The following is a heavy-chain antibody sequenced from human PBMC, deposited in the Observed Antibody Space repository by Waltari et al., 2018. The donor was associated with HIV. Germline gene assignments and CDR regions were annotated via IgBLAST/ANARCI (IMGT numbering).Heavy chain of an antibody. J-gene: IGHJ4*02. CDR3: ARYYDSSGYYLDY. D-gene: IGHD3-22*01. Sequence: QVQLQASGPGLVQPSQTLSLTGTVPGGPLRRGAYYLTWHRQHPVKGLEGIGYIYYSGSTYYNPSLKSRVTISVDTSKNQFSLKLSSVTAADTAVYYCARYYDSSGYYLDYWGQGTLVTVSS. CDR1: GGPLRRGAYY. V-gene: IGHV4-31*03. CDR2: IYYSGST.